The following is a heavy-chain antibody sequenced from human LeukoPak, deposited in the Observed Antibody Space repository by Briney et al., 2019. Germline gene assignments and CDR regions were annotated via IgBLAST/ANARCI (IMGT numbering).Heavy chain of an antibody. D-gene: IGHD3-9*01. J-gene: IGHJ4*02. V-gene: IGHV3-23*01. Sequence: GVSLRLSCAASGFIFASHAMTWVRQAPGKGLEWVSTITGGGDYTYHADSVKGRFTISRDNSKNTLYMQMNCLRAEDTAVYFCATILKLVDINPFDYWGQGMLVTVSS. CDR1: GFIFASHA. CDR3: ATILKLVDINPFDY. CDR2: ITGGGDYT.